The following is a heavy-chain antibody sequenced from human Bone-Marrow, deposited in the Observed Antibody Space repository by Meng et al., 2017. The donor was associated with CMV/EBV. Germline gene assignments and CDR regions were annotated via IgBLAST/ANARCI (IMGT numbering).Heavy chain of an antibody. CDR2: IKQDGSEK. V-gene: IGHV3-7*01. Sequence: GGSLRLSCAASGFTFSSYWMSWVRQAPGKGLEWVANIKQDGSEKYYVDSVKGRFTISRDNAKKSLYLQMSGLRAEDTAVYYCARDRLSPYYDSGSASFATTHGVDVWGQGTTVTVSS. CDR3: ARDRLSPYYDSGSASFATTHGVDV. CDR1: GFTFSSYW. J-gene: IGHJ6*02. D-gene: IGHD3-3*01.